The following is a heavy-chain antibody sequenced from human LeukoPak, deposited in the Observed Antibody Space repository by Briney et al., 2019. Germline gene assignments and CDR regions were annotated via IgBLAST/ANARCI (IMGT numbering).Heavy chain of an antibody. Sequence: GGSVKVSCKASGYNFMTFGVSWVRQATGQGLQWMGWISPSSGNTNSAQKSQGRLSMSTDTSTGIAYMHLRSLSPDDTALYYCARAGTTVTGGDAFDIWGQGTMVIVSA. J-gene: IGHJ3*02. CDR2: ISPSSGNT. D-gene: IGHD1-1*01. V-gene: IGHV1-18*01. CDR3: ARAGTTVTGGDAFDI. CDR1: GYNFMTFG.